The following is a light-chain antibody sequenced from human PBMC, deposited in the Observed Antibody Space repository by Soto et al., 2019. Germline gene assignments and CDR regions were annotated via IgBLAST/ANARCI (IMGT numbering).Light chain of an antibody. V-gene: IGLV2-14*01. CDR3: SSYTSSSSYV. CDR1: SSDVGGYNY. Sequence: QSALTQPASVSGSPGQSITISCTGTSSDVGGYNYVSWYQQHPGKATKLMIYDVSNRPSGVSNRFSGSKSGNMASLTFSGLQAEDEADYYCSSYTSSSSYVFGTGTKVTVL. CDR2: DVS. J-gene: IGLJ1*01.